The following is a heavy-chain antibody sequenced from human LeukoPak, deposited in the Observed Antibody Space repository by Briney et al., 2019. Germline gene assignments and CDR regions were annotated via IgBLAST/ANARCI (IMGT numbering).Heavy chain of an antibody. CDR2: IYHSGST. CDR1: GGSISSGGYS. V-gene: IGHV4-30-2*01. Sequence: SQTLSLTCAVSGGSISSGGYSWSWIRQPPGKGLEWIGYIYHSGSTYYNPSLKSRVNISVARSKNQFSMKLSSVTAADAAVYYCARVMVRGVIPTAYDIDYWGQGTLVTVSS. D-gene: IGHD3-10*01. CDR3: ARVMVRGVIPTAYDIDY. J-gene: IGHJ4*02.